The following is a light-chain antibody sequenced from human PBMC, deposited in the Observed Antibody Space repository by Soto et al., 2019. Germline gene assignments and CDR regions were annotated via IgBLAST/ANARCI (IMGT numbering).Light chain of an antibody. CDR3: QQLHMYPRT. J-gene: IGKJ1*01. V-gene: IGKV1-9*01. Sequence: DIRLTQSPSFLSGSVGDRVTITCRASQDINSYLAWYQQKLGKAPKLLIYAATSLMSAVPSRFSGGGSGTEFTLTISSLQPEDVATYYGQQLHMYPRTFGQGTKVEF. CDR2: AAT. CDR1: QDINSY.